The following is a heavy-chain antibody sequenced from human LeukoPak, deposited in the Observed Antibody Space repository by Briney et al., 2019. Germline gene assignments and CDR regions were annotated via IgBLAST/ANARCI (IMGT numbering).Heavy chain of an antibody. J-gene: IGHJ4*02. V-gene: IGHV1-58*02. CDR3: AADANSSGWYYFDY. Sequence: SVKVSCKASGFTFTSSAMQWVRQARGQRLEWIGWIVVGSGNTNYAQKFQERVTITRDMSTSTAYMELSSLRSEDTAVYYCAADANSSGWYYFDYWGQGTLVTVSS. D-gene: IGHD6-19*01. CDR2: IVVGSGNT. CDR1: GFTFTSSA.